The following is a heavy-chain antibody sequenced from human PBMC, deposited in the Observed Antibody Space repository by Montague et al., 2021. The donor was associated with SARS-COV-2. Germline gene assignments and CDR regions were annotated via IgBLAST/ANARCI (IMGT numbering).Heavy chain of an antibody. CDR2: INHSGST. D-gene: IGHD3-22*01. J-gene: IGHJ4*02. Sequence: SETLSLTCAVYGGSFSGYYWSWIRQPPGKGLEWIGEINHSGSTKYNPSLKSRVTISVDTSKNQFSLKLSSVTAADTAVYYCARGTKRVCTYDYASSGYASDYWGQGTLVTVSS. CDR3: ARGTKRVCTYDYASSGYASDY. V-gene: IGHV4-34*01. CDR1: GGSFSGYY.